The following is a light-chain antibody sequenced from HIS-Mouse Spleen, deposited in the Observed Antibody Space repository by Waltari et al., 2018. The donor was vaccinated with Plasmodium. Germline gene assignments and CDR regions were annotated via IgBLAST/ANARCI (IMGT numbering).Light chain of an antibody. J-gene: IGKJ3*01. CDR3: QQYNNWSFT. CDR1: QSVSSN. CDR2: GAS. Sequence: EIVMTQSPATLSVSPGERATLSCRASQSVSSNLAWYQQKPGQAPRLLLYGASTRATGIPARFNGSGSGTEFTLTISSLQSEDFAVYYCQQYNNWSFTFGPGTKVDIK. V-gene: IGKV3-15*01.